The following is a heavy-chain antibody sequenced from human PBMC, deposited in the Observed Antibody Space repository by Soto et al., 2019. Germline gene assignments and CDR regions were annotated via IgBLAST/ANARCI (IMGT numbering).Heavy chain of an antibody. V-gene: IGHV4-59*01. J-gene: IGHJ3*01. CDR1: GDSITSYY. CDR2: IYYSGST. Sequence: QVQLQESGPGLVKPSETLSLTCTVSGDSITSYYWSWIRQPPGKALEWIGYIYYSGSTDNNPSLTSRVTISLDPAKKQFSLKLKSVTAADTAVYYCARDLGIASGPFDAWGQGTMVTVSA. CDR3: ARDLGIASGPFDA. D-gene: IGHD2-21*01.